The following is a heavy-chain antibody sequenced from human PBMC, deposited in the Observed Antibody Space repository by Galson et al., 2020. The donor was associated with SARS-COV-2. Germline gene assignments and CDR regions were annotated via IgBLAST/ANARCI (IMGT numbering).Heavy chain of an antibody. CDR2: MNGGGGKT. V-gene: IGHV3-23*01. D-gene: IGHD3-22*01. Sequence: GESLKISCAASGFTFNDYAMTWVRQAPGKGLEWVSTMNGGGGKTFYADSVKDRVTVYRDNFESTLYLQIYSLRAEDTAVYYCAKDSFPYYYDSSGYNPNYFDSWGQGTLVTVSS. CDR1: GFTFNDYA. CDR3: AKDSFPYYYDSSGYNPNYFDS. J-gene: IGHJ4*02.